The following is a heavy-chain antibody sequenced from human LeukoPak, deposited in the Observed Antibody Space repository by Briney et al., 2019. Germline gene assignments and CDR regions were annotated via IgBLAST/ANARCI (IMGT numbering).Heavy chain of an antibody. CDR1: GYNFTSYW. CDR2: IYPSDSET. J-gene: IGHJ4*02. V-gene: IGHV5-51*01. D-gene: IGHD3-22*01. CDR3: ARNYYDTIGYYYFDY. Sequence: GESLKISCKGSGYNFTSYWIGWVRQMPGKGLEWMGIIYPSDSETRYNPSLQGQVTISADKSTSTAYLQWSSLKASDTAMYYCARNYYDTIGYYYFDYWGQGTLVTVSS.